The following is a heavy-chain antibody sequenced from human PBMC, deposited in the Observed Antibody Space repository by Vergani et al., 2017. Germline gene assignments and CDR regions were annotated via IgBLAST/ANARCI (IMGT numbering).Heavy chain of an antibody. CDR3: ARFSTVTTEADYYYYMDV. CDR1: GGTFSSYA. CDR2: IIPIFGTA. Sequence: QVQLVQSGAEVKKPGSSVKVSCKASGGTFSSYAISWVRQAPGQGLEWMGGIIPIFGTANYAQKFQGRVTITADESTSTAYMGLSSLRSEDTAVYYCARFSTVTTEADYYYYMDVWGKGTTVTVSS. V-gene: IGHV1-69*01. J-gene: IGHJ6*03. D-gene: IGHD4-17*01.